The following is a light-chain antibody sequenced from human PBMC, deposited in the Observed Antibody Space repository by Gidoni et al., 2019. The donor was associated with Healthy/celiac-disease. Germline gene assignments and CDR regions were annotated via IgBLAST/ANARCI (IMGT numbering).Light chain of an antibody. CDR2: AAS. J-gene: IGKJ4*01. Sequence: RVTITCRASQGLSNYLAWYQQKPGRVPKLLIYAASTLQSGVPSRFSGSGSGTDFTLTISSLQPEDVATYYCQKYNSAPPLTFGGGTKVEIK. CDR3: QKYNSAPPLT. CDR1: QGLSNY. V-gene: IGKV1-27*01.